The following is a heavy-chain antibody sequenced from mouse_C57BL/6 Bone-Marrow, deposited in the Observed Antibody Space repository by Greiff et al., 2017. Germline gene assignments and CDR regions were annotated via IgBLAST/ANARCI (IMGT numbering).Heavy chain of an antibody. CDR3: ALWYFPAY. CDR1: GFNIKDYY. Sequence: EVKLQESGAELVKPGASGKLSCTASGFNIKDYYMLWLTQRTEQGLDGTGRLDPEVGETTYAPKFQGKATITADTPSNTAYLQLSSLTSEDTAVYYCALWYFPAYWGQGTLVTVSA. V-gene: IGHV14-2*01. J-gene: IGHJ3*01. D-gene: IGHD2-1*01. CDR2: LDPEVGET.